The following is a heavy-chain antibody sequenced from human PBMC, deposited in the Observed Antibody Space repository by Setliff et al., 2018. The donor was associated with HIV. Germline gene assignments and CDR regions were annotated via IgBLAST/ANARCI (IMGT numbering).Heavy chain of an antibody. V-gene: IGHV5-51*01. D-gene: IGHD2-21*02. CDR3: TRHILAYCAGDCYPLDY. CDR1: GYSFTSYW. CDR2: IYPGDSHT. Sequence: GASLTLSCKGSGYSFTSYWIAWVRQVPGKGLEWMGIIYPGDSHTRYSPSFQGQVTFSADKSISTAYLQWSSLKASDTAIYYCTRHILAYCAGDCYPLDYWGQGTLVTVSS. J-gene: IGHJ4*02.